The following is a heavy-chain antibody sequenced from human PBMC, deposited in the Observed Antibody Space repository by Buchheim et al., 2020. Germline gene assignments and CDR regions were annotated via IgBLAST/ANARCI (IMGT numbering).Heavy chain of an antibody. CDR2: ISGSGGST. Sequence: EVQLVESGGGLVQPGGSLRLSCAASGFTFSSYAMSWVRQAPGKGLEWVSAISGSGGSTYYADSVKGRFTISSDNSKNTLYLQMNSLRAEDTAVYYCAKDGYYDFWSGYYKYYFDYWGQGTL. J-gene: IGHJ4*02. CDR1: GFTFSSYA. V-gene: IGHV3-23*04. D-gene: IGHD3-3*01. CDR3: AKDGYYDFWSGYYKYYFDY.